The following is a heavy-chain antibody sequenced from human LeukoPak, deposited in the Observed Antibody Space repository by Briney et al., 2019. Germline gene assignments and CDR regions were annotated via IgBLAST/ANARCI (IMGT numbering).Heavy chain of an antibody. CDR1: GFTARSNH. D-gene: IGHD3-10*01. Sequence: GGSLTLSCGPSGFTARSNHMRWVRHAPGEGVECVSLIYSGGSTYYADSVKGRFTISRDNSKTTLYLQMNSLRAEETAVYYCARPEAGSGSPFLAYWGQGTLVNVSS. CDR2: IYSGGST. J-gene: IGHJ4*02. CDR3: ARPEAGSGSPFLAY. V-gene: IGHV3-66*04.